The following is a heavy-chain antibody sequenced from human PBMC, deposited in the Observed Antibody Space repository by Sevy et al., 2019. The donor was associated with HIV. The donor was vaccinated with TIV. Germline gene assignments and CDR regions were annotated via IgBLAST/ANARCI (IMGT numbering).Heavy chain of an antibody. J-gene: IGHJ4*01. CDR1: GFTFSIYY. Sequence: GGSLRLSCAASGFTFSIYYMTWSRQAPGKGLEWVANIKSDGSDKYYVDSVKGRFTISRDNTKNSLYLQMNSLTAEDTAVYYCARYGGYIDHWGHRTLVTVSS. D-gene: IGHD2-15*01. CDR3: ARYGGYIDH. V-gene: IGHV3-7*01. CDR2: IKSDGSDK.